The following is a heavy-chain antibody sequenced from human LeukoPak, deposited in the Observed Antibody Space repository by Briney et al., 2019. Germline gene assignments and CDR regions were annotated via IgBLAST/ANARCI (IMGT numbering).Heavy chain of an antibody. CDR3: ATEYYYDSSGYPIYY. V-gene: IGHV4-30-4*08. D-gene: IGHD3-22*01. CDR2: IYYSGST. J-gene: IGHJ4*02. Sequence: SETLSLTCTVSGGSISSGDYYWSWIRQPPGKGLEWIGYIYYSGSTYYNPSLKSRVTISVDTSKNQFSLKLSSVTAADTAVYYCATEYYYDSSGYPIYYWGQGTLVTVSS. CDR1: GGSISSGDYY.